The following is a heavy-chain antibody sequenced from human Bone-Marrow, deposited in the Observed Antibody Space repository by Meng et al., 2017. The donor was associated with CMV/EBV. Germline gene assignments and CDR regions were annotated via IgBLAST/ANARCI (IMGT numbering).Heavy chain of an antibody. Sequence: ASVKVSCKASGYTFTGYYMHWVRQAPGQGLEWMGWMNPNSGNTGYAQKFQGRVTMTRNTSISTAYMELSSLRSEDTAVYYCARGGITIFGVVIMRPYYYYGMDVWGQGTTVTVSS. CDR3: ARGGITIFGVVIMRPYYYYGMDV. J-gene: IGHJ6*02. V-gene: IGHV1-8*02. CDR1: GYTFTGYY. D-gene: IGHD3-3*01. CDR2: MNPNSGNT.